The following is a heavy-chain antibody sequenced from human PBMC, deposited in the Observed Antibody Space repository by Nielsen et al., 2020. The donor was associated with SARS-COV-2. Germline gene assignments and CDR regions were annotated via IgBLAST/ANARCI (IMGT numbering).Heavy chain of an antibody. J-gene: IGHJ4*02. CDR1: GFTVSSNY. D-gene: IGHD2-15*01. CDR2: IYSGGST. CDR3: ARDRYCSGGSCYSTVLDY. V-gene: IGHV3-53*04. Sequence: GESLKISCAASGFTVSSNYMSWVRQAPGKGLEWVSVIYSGGSTYYADSVKGRFTISRHNSKNTLYLQMNSLRAEDTAVYYCARDRYCSGGSCYSTVLDYWGQGTLVTVSS.